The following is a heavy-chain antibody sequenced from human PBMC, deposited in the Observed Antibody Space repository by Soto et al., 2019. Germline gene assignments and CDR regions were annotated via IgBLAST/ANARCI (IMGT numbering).Heavy chain of an antibody. CDR2: IFYDESKE. CDR1: GFTFRQYG. J-gene: IGHJ6*02. D-gene: IGHD6-6*01. CDR3: ARDAAARDGRGGMDV. V-gene: IGHV3-33*01. Sequence: VQLVESGGGVVQPGRSLRLSCAASGFTFRQYGMHWVRQAPGKGLERVAVIFYDESKEYYADSVRGRFTISRDNSNNMLYLQMNSLRGEDTALYYCARDAAARDGRGGMDVWGQGTTVTVSS.